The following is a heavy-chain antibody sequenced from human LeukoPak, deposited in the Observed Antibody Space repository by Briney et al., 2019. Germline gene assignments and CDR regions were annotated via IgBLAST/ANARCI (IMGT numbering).Heavy chain of an antibody. CDR2: MRFDGSIE. Sequence: GGSLRLSCAASVFLFRSYGMHWVRQAPGKGPEWVAFMRFDGSIEYYADSVRGRFTISRDNSKNTLYLQMDSLRPEDTAVYYCAKQYGGYFEYWGQGTLVSVSS. J-gene: IGHJ4*02. D-gene: IGHD6-13*01. CDR1: VFLFRSYG. CDR3: AKQYGGYFEY. V-gene: IGHV3-30*02.